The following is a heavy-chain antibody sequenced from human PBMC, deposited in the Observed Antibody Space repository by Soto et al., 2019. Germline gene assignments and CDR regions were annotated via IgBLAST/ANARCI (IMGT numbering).Heavy chain of an antibody. CDR2: INADNGNT. J-gene: IGHJ4*02. D-gene: IGHD2-2*01. CDR3: ARGDRVGILDY. V-gene: IGHV1-3*01. Sequence: ASGKVSCKASGYTFTPYAIQWVRQAPGQRPEWMGWINADNGNTKYSQNYQGRVTITRDTSATTAYMELSSLRSEDTAVYYCARGDRVGILDYWGQGTQVTVSS. CDR1: GYTFTPYA.